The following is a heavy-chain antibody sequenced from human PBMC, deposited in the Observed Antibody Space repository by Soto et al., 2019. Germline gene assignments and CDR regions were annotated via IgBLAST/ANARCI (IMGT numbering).Heavy chain of an antibody. Sequence: ASVKVSCKASGYTFTSYDINWVRQATGQGLEWMGWMNPNSGNTGYAQKFQGRVTMTRNTSISTAYMELSSLRSEDTAVYYCARNSGWRIYDAFDIWGQGTMVTVSS. CDR3: ARNSGWRIYDAFDI. V-gene: IGHV1-8*01. D-gene: IGHD6-19*01. CDR2: MNPNSGNT. J-gene: IGHJ3*02. CDR1: GYTFTSYD.